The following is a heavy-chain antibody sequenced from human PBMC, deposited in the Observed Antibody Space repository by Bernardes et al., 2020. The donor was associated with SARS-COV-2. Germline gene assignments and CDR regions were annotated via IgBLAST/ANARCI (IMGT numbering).Heavy chain of an antibody. V-gene: IGHV3-7*03. CDR1: GFAISTYW. J-gene: IGHJ3*01. CDR2: IRQDGSER. Sequence: GWSLRLSCAASGFAISTYWMNWVRQAPGKGLEWVANIRQDGSERHHVDSVRGRFTISRDNSKNSLYLQMDSLRAEDTAVYYCARDTSATCGLDVWGQGTMVTVSS. D-gene: IGHD2-15*01. CDR3: ARDTSATCGLDV.